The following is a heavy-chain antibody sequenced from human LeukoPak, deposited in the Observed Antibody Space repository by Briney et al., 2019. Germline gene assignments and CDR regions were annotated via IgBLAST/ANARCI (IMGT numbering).Heavy chain of an antibody. CDR1: GYTFTSYD. CDR3: ARPGLATNWFDP. V-gene: IGHV1-8*01. CDR2: MNPNSGNT. J-gene: IGHJ5*02. Sequence: ASVKVSCKASGYTFTSYDINWVRQATGQGLERMGWMNPNSGNTGYAQKFQGRVTMTRNTSISTAYMELSSLRSEDTAVYYCARPGLATNWFDPWGQGTLVTVSS. D-gene: IGHD3-16*01.